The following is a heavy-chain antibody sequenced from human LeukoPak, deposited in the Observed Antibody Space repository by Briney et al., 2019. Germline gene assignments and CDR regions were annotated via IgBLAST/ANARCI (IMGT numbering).Heavy chain of an antibody. CDR1: GYTFATYF. Sequence: ASVKVSCKTSGYTFATYFMHWVRQAPGQGLEWMGYIKPNSGVTNYAQKFRGRVTMTWDTSISTAYIELSGLTSDDTAIYYCAKPTYCGSNCYFNFDYWGQGTLVTVSS. D-gene: IGHD2-21*02. CDR3: AKPTYCGSNCYFNFDY. V-gene: IGHV1-2*02. J-gene: IGHJ4*02. CDR2: IKPNSGVT.